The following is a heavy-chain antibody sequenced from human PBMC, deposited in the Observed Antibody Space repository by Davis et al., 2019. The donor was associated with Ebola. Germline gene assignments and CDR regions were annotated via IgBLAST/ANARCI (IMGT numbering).Heavy chain of an antibody. J-gene: IGHJ4*02. CDR1: GYTFTGYY. CDR2: INPNSGGT. Sequence: ASVKVSCKASGYTFTGYYMHWVRQAPGQGLEWMGWINPNSGGTNYAQKFQGRVTMTRDTSISTAYMELSRLRSDDTAVYYCATLTGADGYNSWDYWGQGTLVTVSS. V-gene: IGHV1-2*02. CDR3: ATLTGADGYNSWDY. D-gene: IGHD5-24*01.